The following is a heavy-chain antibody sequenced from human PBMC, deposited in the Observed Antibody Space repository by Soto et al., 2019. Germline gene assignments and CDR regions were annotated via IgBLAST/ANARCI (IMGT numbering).Heavy chain of an antibody. CDR3: ASDEAYKWNDGGWFDP. CDR2: ISAYNGNT. Sequence: QVQLVQSGAEVKKPGASVKVSCKASGYTFTSYGISWVRQASGQGLEWMGWISAYNGNTKYAQKLQGSGTMTTDTSTSTAYMELRSLRSDDTAVYYCASDEAYKWNDGGWFDPWGQGTLVTVSS. V-gene: IGHV1-18*01. D-gene: IGHD1-1*01. J-gene: IGHJ5*02. CDR1: GYTFTSYG.